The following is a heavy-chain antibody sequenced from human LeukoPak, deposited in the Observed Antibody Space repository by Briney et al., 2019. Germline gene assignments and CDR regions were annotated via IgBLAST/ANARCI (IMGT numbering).Heavy chain of an antibody. J-gene: IGHJ6*03. Sequence: RASVKVSCKASGYTFTSYGISWVRQAPGQELEWMGWISAYNGNTNYVQKLQGRVTMTTDTSTSTAYMELRSLRSDDTAVYYCARDLYGSGSAYYYYMDVWGKGTTVTISS. CDR3: ARDLYGSGSAYYYYMDV. V-gene: IGHV1-18*01. CDR2: ISAYNGNT. D-gene: IGHD3-10*01. CDR1: GYTFTSYG.